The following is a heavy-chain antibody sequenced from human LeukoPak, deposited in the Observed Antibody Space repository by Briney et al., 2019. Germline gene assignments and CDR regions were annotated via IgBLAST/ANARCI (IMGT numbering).Heavy chain of an antibody. V-gene: IGHV5-51*01. J-gene: IGHJ6*02. CDR3: ARTDSSTFYYYYGMDV. D-gene: IGHD6-13*01. CDR2: IYPGDSDT. Sequence: GESLQISCQGSGYSFTSYWIGWVRQMPGKGLEWTGIIYPGDSDTRYSPSFQGQVTISADKSISTAYLQWSSLKASDTAMYYCARTDSSTFYYYYGMDVWGQGTTVTVSS. CDR1: GYSFTSYW.